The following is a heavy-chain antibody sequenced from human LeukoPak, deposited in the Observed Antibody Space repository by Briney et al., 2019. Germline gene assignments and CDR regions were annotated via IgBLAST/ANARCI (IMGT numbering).Heavy chain of an antibody. Sequence: SETLSLTCTVSGGSISSYYWSWIRQPAGKGLEWIGRIYTSGSTNYNPSLKSRVTMSVDTSKNQFSLKLSSVTAADTAVYYCARTGYSSSWYGQEEFDYWGQGTLVTVSS. CDR3: ARTGYSSSWYGQEEFDY. D-gene: IGHD6-13*01. V-gene: IGHV4-4*07. CDR1: GGSISSYY. J-gene: IGHJ4*02. CDR2: IYTSGST.